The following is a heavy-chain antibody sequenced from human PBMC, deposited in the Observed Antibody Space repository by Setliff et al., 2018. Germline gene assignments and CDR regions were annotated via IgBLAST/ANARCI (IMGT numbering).Heavy chain of an antibody. CDR3: TRDFWPESSGFAFGQ. CDR2: IRNKDNSYTT. D-gene: IGHD3-22*01. CDR1: GFTLSAHY. Sequence: GGSLRLSCAASGFTLSAHYMDWLRQAPGKGLEWVGRIRNKDNSYTTEYAASVKGRFTISRDDSKSIAYLRMNSLKIEDTAVYYCTRDFWPESSGFAFGQWGQGTLVTVSS. J-gene: IGHJ4*02. V-gene: IGHV3-72*01.